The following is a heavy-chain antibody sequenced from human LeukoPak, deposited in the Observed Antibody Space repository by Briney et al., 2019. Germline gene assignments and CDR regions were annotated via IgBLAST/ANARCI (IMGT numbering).Heavy chain of an antibody. Sequence: GASVNVSCKHSVYTFTAYYIHWVRQAPGQAREWMGWMDPVSGGTNYAQRFQGRVTMTRHASISTAYMHLSSLRSDDTADTAVYYCARGVGSSWLDPWGQGTLVTVSS. D-gene: IGHD2-15*01. V-gene: IGHV1-2*02. CDR2: MDPVSGGT. J-gene: IGHJ5*02. CDR1: VYTFTAYY. CDR3: ARGVGSSWLDP.